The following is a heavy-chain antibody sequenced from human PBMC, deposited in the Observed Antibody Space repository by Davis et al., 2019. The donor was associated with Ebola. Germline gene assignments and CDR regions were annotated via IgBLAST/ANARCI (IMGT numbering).Heavy chain of an antibody. V-gene: IGHV5-51*01. D-gene: IGHD3-22*01. Sequence: GESLKISCTGSGYSFTSYWIGWVRQMPGKGLEWMGIIYPGDSDTRYSPSFQGQVTISADKSISTAYLQWSSLKASDTAMYYCARDVQGYYDSSGYFDYWGQGTLVTVSS. CDR1: GYSFTSYW. J-gene: IGHJ4*02. CDR2: IYPGDSDT. CDR3: ARDVQGYYDSSGYFDY.